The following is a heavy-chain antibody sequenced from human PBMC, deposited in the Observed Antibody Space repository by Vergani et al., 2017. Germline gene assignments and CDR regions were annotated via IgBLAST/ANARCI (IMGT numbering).Heavy chain of an antibody. D-gene: IGHD1-26*01. V-gene: IGHV4-30-4*08. CDR3: ARELIVGATSFDN. CDR1: GGSISSNHYY. CDR2: TYYSGST. J-gene: IGHJ4*02. Sequence: QVQLQESGPGLVKPSQTLSLTCTVSGGSISSNHYYWSWIRQPPGTGLEWIGYTYYSGSTYSNPSLKSRVTISVDTSKNQFSLKLNSVTAADTAVYYCARELIVGATSFDNWGQGTLVTVSS.